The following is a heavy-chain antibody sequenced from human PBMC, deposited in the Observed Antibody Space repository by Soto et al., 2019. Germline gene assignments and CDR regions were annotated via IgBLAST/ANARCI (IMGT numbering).Heavy chain of an antibody. V-gene: IGHV4-39*01. CDR3: ARANYYGSPGDFDY. Sequence: SETLSLTCTVSGGSISSGSYYWGWIRQPPGKGLEWIGSIYYSGSTYYNPSLKSRVTISVDTSKNQFSLKLSSVTAADTAVYYCARANYYGSPGDFDYWGQGTLVTVSS. CDR2: IYYSGST. CDR1: GGSISSGSYY. D-gene: IGHD3-10*01. J-gene: IGHJ4*02.